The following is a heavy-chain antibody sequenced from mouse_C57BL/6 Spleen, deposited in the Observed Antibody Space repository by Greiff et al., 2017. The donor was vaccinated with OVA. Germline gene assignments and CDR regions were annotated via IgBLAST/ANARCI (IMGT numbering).Heavy chain of an antibody. Sequence: EVNVVESGGGLVKPGGSLKLSCAASGFTFSDYGMHWVRQAPEKGLEWVAYISSGSSTIYYADTVKGRFTISRDNAKNTLFLQMTSLRSEDTAMYYCARRYYDYDGDFAYWGQGTLVTVSA. CDR2: ISSGSSTI. J-gene: IGHJ3*01. CDR1: GFTFSDYG. V-gene: IGHV5-17*01. CDR3: ARRYYDYDGDFAY. D-gene: IGHD2-4*01.